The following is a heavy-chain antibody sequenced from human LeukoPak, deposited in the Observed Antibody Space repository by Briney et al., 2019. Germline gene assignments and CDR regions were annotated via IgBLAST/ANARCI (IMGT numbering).Heavy chain of an antibody. CDR3: ARVGYCSSTSCYLWMGAFDI. J-gene: IGHJ3*02. D-gene: IGHD2-2*01. CDR2: IIPIFGTA. V-gene: IGHV1-69*13. Sequence: ASVKVSCXASGGTFSSYAISWVRQAPGQGLEWMGGIIPIFGTANYAQKFQGRVTITADESTSTAYMELSSLRSEDTAVYYCARVGYCSSTSCYLWMGAFDIWGQGTMVTVSS. CDR1: GGTFSSYA.